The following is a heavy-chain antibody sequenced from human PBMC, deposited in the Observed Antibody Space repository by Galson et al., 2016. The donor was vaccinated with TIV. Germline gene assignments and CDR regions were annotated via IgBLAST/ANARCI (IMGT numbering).Heavy chain of an antibody. CDR2: IVVASGNT. J-gene: IGHJ3*01. CDR3: ARGWRGYPSIFDV. CDR1: GFTFTNSA. V-gene: IGHV1-58*01. D-gene: IGHD3-3*01. Sequence: SVKVSCKASGFTFTNSAVQWVRQARGQPLEWIGWIVVASGNTNYAQKFQERITITRDMSTRTAYLDLSSLRVEDTAVYYCARGWRGYPSIFDVWGQGTMVSVSS.